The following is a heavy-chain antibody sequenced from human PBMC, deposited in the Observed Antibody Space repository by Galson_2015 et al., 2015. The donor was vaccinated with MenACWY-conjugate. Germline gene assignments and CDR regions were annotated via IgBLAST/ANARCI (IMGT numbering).Heavy chain of an antibody. Sequence: SLRLSCAASGFTFSSYAMSWVRQAPGKGLEWVSAISGSGDNTYYADSVKGRFTISRGNSRNTLYLQMNSLRAEDTAVYYCAKDRGLWFGEFSYLDSWGQGTLVTVSS. V-gene: IGHV3-23*01. CDR2: ISGSGDNT. D-gene: IGHD3-10*01. J-gene: IGHJ4*02. CDR3: AKDRGLWFGEFSYLDS. CDR1: GFTFSSYA.